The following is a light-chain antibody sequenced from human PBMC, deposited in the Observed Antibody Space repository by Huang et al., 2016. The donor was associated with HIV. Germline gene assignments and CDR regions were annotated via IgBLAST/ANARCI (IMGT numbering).Light chain of an antibody. Sequence: DIQMTQSPSTLSASVGDTVTISCRASQSVDNWLAWFQQKPGKAPKLLIYMASSLESGVPSRFSGSGSGTDFTRTISSLQPDDFATYYCQQYNHYRTFGRGTKVDIK. J-gene: IGKJ1*01. CDR1: QSVDNW. CDR2: MAS. CDR3: QQYNHYRT. V-gene: IGKV1-5*03.